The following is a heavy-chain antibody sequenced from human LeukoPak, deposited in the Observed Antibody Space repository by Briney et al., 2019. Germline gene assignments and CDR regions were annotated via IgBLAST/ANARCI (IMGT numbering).Heavy chain of an antibody. J-gene: IGHJ6*02. CDR3: AKDRGGYYYYYGMDV. V-gene: IGHV3-9*01. CDR1: GFTFDDYA. D-gene: IGHD2-15*01. CDR2: ISWNSGSI. Sequence: GGSLRLSCAASGFTFDDYAMHWVRQAPGKGLEWVSGISWNSGSIGYADSVKGRFTISRDNAKNSLYLQMNSLRAEDTALYYCAKDRGGYYYYYGMDVWGQGTTVTVSS.